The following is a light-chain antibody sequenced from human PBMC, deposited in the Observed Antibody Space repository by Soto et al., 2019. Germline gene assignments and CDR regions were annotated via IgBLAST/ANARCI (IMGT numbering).Light chain of an antibody. CDR3: QQYKDYSWT. CDR2: TAS. V-gene: IGKV1-5*03. CDR1: QSIGIW. Sequence: IQMTQSPSTLSASVGDRVAITCRASQSIGIWLAWYQQKPGKAPRFLIYTASTLESGVPSRFNGSGSGTEFTLTISSLQPDDFATYYCQQYKDYSWTFGQGTKVEFK. J-gene: IGKJ1*01.